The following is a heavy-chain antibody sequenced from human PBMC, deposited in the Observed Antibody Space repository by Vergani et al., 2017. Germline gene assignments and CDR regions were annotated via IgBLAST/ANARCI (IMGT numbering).Heavy chain of an antibody. CDR2: INHSGST. D-gene: IGHD3-16*02. V-gene: IGHV4-34*01. CDR1: GGSFSGYY. J-gene: IGHJ4*02. Sequence: QVQLQQWGAGLLKPSETLSLTCAVYGGSFSGYYWSWIRQPPGKGLEWIGEINHSGSTNYNPSLKSRVTISVDTSKNQFSLKLSSVTAADTAVYYWARGRPYDYVWGSYRSYYFDYWGQGTLVTVSS. CDR3: ARGRPYDYVWGSYRSYYFDY.